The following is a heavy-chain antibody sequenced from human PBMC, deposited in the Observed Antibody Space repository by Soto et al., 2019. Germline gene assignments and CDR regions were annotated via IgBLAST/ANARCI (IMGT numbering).Heavy chain of an antibody. CDR1: GGSISGGDYY. V-gene: IGHV4-30-4*01. J-gene: IGHJ5*02. CDR3: ARDNGVGP. Sequence: QVQLQESGPGLVKPSQTLSLTCTVSGGSISGGDYYWSWIRQPPGKGLEWIGYIYDSGSTYYNSSLKSRVNITLDPSKNQFSLKLTSVTAADTAVYYCARDNGVGPWGQGTLVTVSS. CDR2: IYDSGST. D-gene: IGHD2-8*01.